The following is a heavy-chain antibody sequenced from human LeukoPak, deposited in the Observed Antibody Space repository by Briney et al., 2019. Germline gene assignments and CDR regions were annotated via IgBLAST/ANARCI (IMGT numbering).Heavy chain of an antibody. D-gene: IGHD2-15*01. V-gene: IGHV3-64D*06. J-gene: IGHJ2*01. CDR3: ARGHCSGGSGYWYFDL. CDR2: INPDASTS. CDR1: GFTPSNSA. Sequence: PGGSLRLSRLAPGFTPSNSALYSVRQAPEKGPEYVSAINPDASTSWSADTVKGRFSTSRDNSKSTLYLQMSILRAEDTAVYYCARGHCSGGSGYWYFDLWGRGTLVSVS.